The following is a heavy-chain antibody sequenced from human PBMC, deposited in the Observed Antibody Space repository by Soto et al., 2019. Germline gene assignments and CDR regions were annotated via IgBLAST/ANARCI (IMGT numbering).Heavy chain of an antibody. CDR2: IYSSGRK. Sequence: QVQLQESGPGLVKASQTLSLTCNLSGGSIHYGEFYWNWIRQSPGKGLEWIGYIYSSGRKHYNPSLKSRVNISLDTSNNPLSLRLSSVTAADSAGYYCARMGFHLGELSRNWFDPWGRGTRVTGSS. J-gene: IGHJ5*02. CDR3: ARMGFHLGELSRNWFDP. V-gene: IGHV4-31*03. CDR1: GGSIHYGEFY. D-gene: IGHD3-16*02.